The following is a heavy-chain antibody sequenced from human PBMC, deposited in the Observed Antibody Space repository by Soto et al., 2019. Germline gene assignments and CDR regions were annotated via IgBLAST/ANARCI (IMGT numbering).Heavy chain of an antibody. CDR2: IYYSGST. V-gene: IGHV4-59*08. CDR1: DGSISSYY. D-gene: IGHD3-3*01. CDR3: ARGGSYYDFWSGYAGYYMDV. J-gene: IGHJ6*03. Sequence: SETLSLTCTVSDGSISSYYWSWIRQPPGKGLEWIGYIYYSGSTNYNPSLKSRVTISVDTSKNQFSLKLSSVTAADTAVYYCARGGSYYDFWSGYAGYYMDVWGKGTTVTVSS.